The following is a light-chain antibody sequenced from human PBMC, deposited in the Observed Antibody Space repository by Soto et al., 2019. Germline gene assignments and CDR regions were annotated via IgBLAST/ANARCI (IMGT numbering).Light chain of an antibody. CDR3: QNFGDSPFT. Sequence: EVVLMQSPDTLSLSPGERATLSCRASESICSHYIAWYQHKPGQAPRLLIFGASTRATGIPDRFSGSWSGTDFTLTISRLEPEDFAMYYCQNFGDSPFTFGPGTKVDIK. CDR1: ESICSHY. J-gene: IGKJ3*01. CDR2: GAS. V-gene: IGKV3-20*01.